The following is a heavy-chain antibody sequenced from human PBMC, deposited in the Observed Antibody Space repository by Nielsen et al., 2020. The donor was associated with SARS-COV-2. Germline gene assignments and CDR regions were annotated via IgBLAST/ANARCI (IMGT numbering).Heavy chain of an antibody. Sequence: SETLSLTCTVSGGSISSSSYYWGWIRQPPGKGLEWIGSIYYSGSTYYNPSLKSRVTISVDTSKNQFSLKLSSVTAADTAVYYCASMVRGVRGAFDYWGQGTLVTVSS. V-gene: IGHV4-39*07. J-gene: IGHJ4*02. CDR2: IYYSGST. CDR1: GGSISSSSYY. D-gene: IGHD3-10*01. CDR3: ASMVRGVRGAFDY.